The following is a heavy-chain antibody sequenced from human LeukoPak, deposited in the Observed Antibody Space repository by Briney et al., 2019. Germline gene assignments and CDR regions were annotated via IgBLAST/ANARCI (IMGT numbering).Heavy chain of an antibody. CDR2: INSDGSST. CDR3: ARDRGGAVAGIGY. D-gene: IGHD6-19*01. CDR1: GFTFSSYW. J-gene: IGHJ4*02. Sequence: GGSLRLSRAASGFTFSSYWMHWVRQAPGKGLVWVSRINSDGSSTSYADSVKGRFTISRDNAENTLYLQMNSLRAEDTAVYYCARDRGGAVAGIGYWGQGTLVTVSS. V-gene: IGHV3-74*01.